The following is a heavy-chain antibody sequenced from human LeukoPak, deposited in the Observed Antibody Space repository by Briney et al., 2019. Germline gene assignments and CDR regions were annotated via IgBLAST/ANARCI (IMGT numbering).Heavy chain of an antibody. V-gene: IGHV1-69*05. CDR3: ARDHRYCSSTSCSNWFDP. D-gene: IGHD2-2*01. CDR1: GGTFSSYA. Sequence: ASVKVSCRASGGTFSSYAISWVRQAPGQGLEWMGGIIPIFGTANYAQKFQGRVTITTDESTSTAYMELSSLRSEDTAVYYCARDHRYCSSTSCSNWFDPWGQGTLVTVSS. CDR2: IIPIFGTA. J-gene: IGHJ5*02.